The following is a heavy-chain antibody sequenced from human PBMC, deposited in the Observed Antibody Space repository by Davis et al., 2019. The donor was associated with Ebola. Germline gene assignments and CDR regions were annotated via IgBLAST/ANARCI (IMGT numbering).Heavy chain of an antibody. J-gene: IGHJ5*02. D-gene: IGHD3-3*01. CDR1: GFIFRNYA. V-gene: IGHV3-30*04. CDR2: VSHSQRET. CDR3: VRAVFHAVLDL. Sequence: GESLKISCAASGFIFRNYAMHWVRQAPGKGLEWVAVVSHSQRETFYADSVKGRFTISRDNSENTLYLQMNSLTTDDTAVYYGVRAVFHAVLDLWGQGTPVTVSS.